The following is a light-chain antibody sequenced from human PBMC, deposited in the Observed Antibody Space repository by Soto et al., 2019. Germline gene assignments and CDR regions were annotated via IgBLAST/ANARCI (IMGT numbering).Light chain of an antibody. CDR3: QQYDNWPQT. J-gene: IGKJ1*01. CDR2: GAS. CDR1: QSVSSD. V-gene: IGKV3-15*01. Sequence: ILMTQSPATLSVSQGERATLSCRASQSVSSDLAWYQHKPGQAPRLLIYGASTRATGIPARFSGRGSGTEFTLTISSLQSVDFAVYYCQQYDNWPQTFGQGTKVDIK.